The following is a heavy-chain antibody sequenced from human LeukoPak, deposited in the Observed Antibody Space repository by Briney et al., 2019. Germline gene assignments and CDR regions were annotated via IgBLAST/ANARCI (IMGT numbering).Heavy chain of an antibody. J-gene: IGHJ4*02. CDR1: GFTFDDYG. CDR2: INWNGGST. D-gene: IGHD3-22*01. CDR3: ARATASMIVVVTAFDY. Sequence: GGSLRLSCAASGFTFDDYGMSWVRQAPGKGLQWVSDINWNGGSTGYADSVEGRFTIPRDNAKNSLYLQMNSLRPEDTALYYCARATASMIVVVTAFDYWGQGTLVTVSS. V-gene: IGHV3-20*04.